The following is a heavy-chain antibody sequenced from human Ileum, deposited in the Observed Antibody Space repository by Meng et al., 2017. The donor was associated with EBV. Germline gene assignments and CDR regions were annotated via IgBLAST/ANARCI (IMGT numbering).Heavy chain of an antibody. D-gene: IGHD3-22*01. V-gene: IGHV4-4*02. Sequence: QVQLQESGPGLVKPAGTVSLTCAVSGGSISSSNWWSWVRQAPGKGLEWIGEIHHTESTNYNPSLKSRVTISVDKSKNQFSLKLSSVTAADTAVYYCARESYSDSSGYYSLDYWGQGSLVTVAS. CDR3: ARESYSDSSGYYSLDY. J-gene: IGHJ4*02. CDR2: IHHTEST. CDR1: GGSISSSNW.